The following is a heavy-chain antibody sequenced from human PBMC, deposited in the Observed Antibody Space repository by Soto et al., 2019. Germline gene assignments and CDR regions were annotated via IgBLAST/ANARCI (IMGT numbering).Heavy chain of an antibody. V-gene: IGHV1-18*01. CDR3: ARDLGGQIVDY. D-gene: IGHD1-26*01. J-gene: IGHJ4*02. Sequence: GASVKVSCNASGYTFTSYGISWVRQAPGQGLEWMGWISGYNGNTKYAQKLQGRVTMTTDTSTSTAYMELRSLRSDDTAVYYWARDLGGQIVDYWGQGTLVXVSS. CDR2: ISGYNGNT. CDR1: GYTFTSYG.